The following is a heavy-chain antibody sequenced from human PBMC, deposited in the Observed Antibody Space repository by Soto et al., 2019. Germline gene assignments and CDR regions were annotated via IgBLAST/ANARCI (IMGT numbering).Heavy chain of an antibody. CDR3: AYGGSAEGYFDS. CDR2: FYYSGST. J-gene: IGHJ4*02. CDR1: GASISSYY. Sequence: QVQVQESGPGLVKPSETLSLTCTVSGASISSYYWSWVRQPPGKGLEWIGYFYYSGSTNYNPSLKSRVSMSVDTSKNQFSLKLSSVTAADTAVYYCAYGGSAEGYFDSWGQGALVTVSS. D-gene: IGHD1-26*01. V-gene: IGHV4-59*01.